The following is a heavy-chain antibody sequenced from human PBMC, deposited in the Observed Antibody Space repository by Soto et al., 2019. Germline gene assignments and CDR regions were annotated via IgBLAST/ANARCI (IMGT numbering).Heavy chain of an antibody. CDR2: IYYSGST. D-gene: IGHD5-18*01. Sequence: SETLSLTCTVSGGSISSYYWSWIRQPPGKGLEWIGYIYYSGSTNYNPSLKSRVTISVDTSKNQFSLKLSSVTAADTAVYYCARADVDTAMAPYYWGQGTLVTVS. CDR1: GGSISSYY. CDR3: ARADVDTAMAPYY. J-gene: IGHJ4*02. V-gene: IGHV4-59*01.